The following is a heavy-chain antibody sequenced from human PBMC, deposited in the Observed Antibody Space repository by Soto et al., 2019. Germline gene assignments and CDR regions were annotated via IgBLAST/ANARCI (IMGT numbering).Heavy chain of an antibody. D-gene: IGHD2-8*02. J-gene: IGHJ6*02. CDR2: IKSKADGGTT. CDR1: GFAVGSAW. V-gene: IGHV3-15*01. CDR3: TTDPKYLSSGYGMDV. Sequence: GALTLPCLASGFAVGSAWKSWVRQPHGKGLEWVGRIKSKADGGTTDYAAPVKGRLTISRDDSKNPLYLQMNSLKTEDTAVYXCTTDPKYLSSGYGMDVWGQGTMVTVSS.